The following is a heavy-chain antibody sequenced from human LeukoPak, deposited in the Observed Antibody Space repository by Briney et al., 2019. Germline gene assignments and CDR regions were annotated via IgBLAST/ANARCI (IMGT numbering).Heavy chain of an antibody. J-gene: IGHJ2*01. D-gene: IGHD3-16*01. CDR1: GGSFSGYY. V-gene: IGHV4-34*01. CDR2: INHSGST. CDR3: ARLTPWYFDL. Sequence: PSETLSLTCAVYGGSFSGYYWSWIRQPPGKGLEWIGEINHSGSTNYNPSLKSRVTISVDTSKNQFSLKLSSVTAADTAVYYCARLTPWYFDLWGRGTLVTVSS.